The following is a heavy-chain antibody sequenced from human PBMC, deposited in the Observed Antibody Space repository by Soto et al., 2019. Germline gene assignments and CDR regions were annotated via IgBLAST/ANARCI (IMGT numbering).Heavy chain of an antibody. D-gene: IGHD1-1*01. CDR2: ISSSGTS. V-gene: IGHV4-31*06. CDR1: GDSPSSGTHS. Sequence: SETLSLTCTVSGDSPSSGTHSWNWIRQHPGKGLEWIAHISSSGTSYYSPSLKSRFLMSVDTSQNLFTLELCSVTAADTATDSCVWRLPSIYNRFESWGQGAQVTVSP. CDR3: VWRLPSIYNRFES. J-gene: IGHJ4*02.